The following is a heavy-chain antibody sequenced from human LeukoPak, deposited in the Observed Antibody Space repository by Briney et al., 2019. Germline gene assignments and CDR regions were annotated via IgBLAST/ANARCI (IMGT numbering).Heavy chain of an antibody. CDR3: AKVRDYYDSRGYYFEYFDH. J-gene: IGHJ1*01. Sequence: GGSLRLSCAASGFTVSRNYMSWVRQAPGKGLEWVSVLYSGGSTNYADSVKGRFTISRDNSKNTLYLQMNSLRAEDTAVYYCAKVRDYYDSRGYYFEYFDHWGQGTLVTVSS. D-gene: IGHD3-22*01. CDR2: LYSGGST. CDR1: GFTVSRNY. V-gene: IGHV3-53*01.